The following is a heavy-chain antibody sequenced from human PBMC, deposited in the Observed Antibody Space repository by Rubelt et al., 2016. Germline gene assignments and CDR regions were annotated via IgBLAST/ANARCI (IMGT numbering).Heavy chain of an antibody. CDR2: ISGSGGST. D-gene: IGHD6-19*01. V-gene: IGHV3-23*01. Sequence: VSAISGSGGSTYYADSVKGRFTISRDNSKNTLYLQMSSLRAEDTAVYYCAKVTSSGWYDIGYWGQGTLVTVSS. CDR3: AKVTSSGWYDIGY. J-gene: IGHJ4*02.